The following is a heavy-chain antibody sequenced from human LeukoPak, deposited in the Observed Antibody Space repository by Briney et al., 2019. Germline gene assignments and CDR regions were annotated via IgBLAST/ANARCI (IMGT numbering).Heavy chain of an antibody. CDR2: ISSSSSTI. CDR3: ARDSYKGFDY. V-gene: IGHV3-48*04. D-gene: IGHD1-1*01. J-gene: IGHJ4*02. Sequence: PGGSLRLSCAASGFTFSSYSMNWVRQAPGKGLEWVSYISSSSSTIYYADSVKGRFTISRDNAKNSLYLQTNSLRAEDTAVYYCARDSYKGFDYWGQGTLVTVSS. CDR1: GFTFSSYS.